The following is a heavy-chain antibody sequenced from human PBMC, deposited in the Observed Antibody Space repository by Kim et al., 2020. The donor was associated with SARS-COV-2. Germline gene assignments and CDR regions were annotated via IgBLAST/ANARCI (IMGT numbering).Heavy chain of an antibody. Sequence: ASVKVSCKASGYTFTAYYIHWVRQAPGQGLEWMGWINPNSGATNYAQKFQGRVTMTRDTSINTAYMELTRLRSDDTAVYYCARDLDSRGYQLLYDLWGQGTLVTVSS. CDR1: GYTFTAYY. J-gene: IGHJ4*02. CDR2: INPNSGAT. CDR3: ARDLDSRGYQLLYDL. D-gene: IGHD2-2*02. V-gene: IGHV1-2*02.